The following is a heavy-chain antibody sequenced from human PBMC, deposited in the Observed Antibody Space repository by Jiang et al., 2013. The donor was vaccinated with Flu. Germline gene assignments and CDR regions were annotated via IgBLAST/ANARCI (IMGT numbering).Heavy chain of an antibody. V-gene: IGHV1-69*01. CDR3: ARDGSDYYYDSSGQT. CDR1: GGTFSSYA. J-gene: IGHJ5*02. CDR2: IIPIFGTA. D-gene: IGHD3-22*01. Sequence: GAEVKKPGSSVKVSCKASGGTFSSYAISWVRRAPGQGLEWMGGIIPIFGTANYAQKFQGRVTITADESTSTAYMELSSLRSEDTAVYYCARDGSDYYYDSSGQTWGQGTLVTVSS.